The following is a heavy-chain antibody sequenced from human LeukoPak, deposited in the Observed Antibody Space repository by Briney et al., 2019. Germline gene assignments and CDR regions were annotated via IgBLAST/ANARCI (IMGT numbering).Heavy chain of an antibody. CDR2: INPNTAGT. J-gene: IGHJ4*02. CDR1: GYSFTDYY. Sequence: ASLKVSCKSSGYSFTDYYIHWVRQVPGQGLEWMGWINPNTAGTNYAQKFQGRVTMTMDTSISTTYVEVRRLSSDDTAVYYCARATDWGQGTLVTVSS. V-gene: IGHV1-2*02. D-gene: IGHD1-1*01. CDR3: ARATD.